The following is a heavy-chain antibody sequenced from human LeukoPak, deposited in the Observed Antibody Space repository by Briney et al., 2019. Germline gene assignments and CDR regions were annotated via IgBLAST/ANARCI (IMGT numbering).Heavy chain of an antibody. V-gene: IGHV3-48*04. CDR3: ARDLVDVVAGYFDY. CDR1: GFTFSSYS. D-gene: IGHD6-19*01. Sequence: GGSLRLSCAASGFTFSSYSMNWVRQAPGKGLEWVSYFSSSSSTIYYADSVKGRFTISRDNAKNSLYLQMNSLRAEDTAVYYCARDLVDVVAGYFDYWGQGTLVTVSS. J-gene: IGHJ4*02. CDR2: FSSSSSTI.